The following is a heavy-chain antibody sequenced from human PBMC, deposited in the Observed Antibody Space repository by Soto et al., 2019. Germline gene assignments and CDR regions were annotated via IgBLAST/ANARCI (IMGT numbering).Heavy chain of an antibody. V-gene: IGHV3-21*01. CDR1: GFTFSSYS. D-gene: IGHD5-12*01. Sequence: GGSLRLSCAASGFTFSSYSMNWVRQAPGKGLEWVSSISTNSSYIFYADSLKGHFTIFRDNAKNSLYLQMNSLRAEDTAVYYCARADSGYHDYWGQGTLVTVSS. CDR2: ISTNSSYI. CDR3: ARADSGYHDY. J-gene: IGHJ4*02.